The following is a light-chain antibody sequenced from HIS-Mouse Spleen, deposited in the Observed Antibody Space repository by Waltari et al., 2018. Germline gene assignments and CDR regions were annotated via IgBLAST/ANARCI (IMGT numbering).Light chain of an antibody. Sequence: QSALTQPASVSGSPGQSITISCTGTSSDVGGYNYVSWYQQHPGNAPKLMIYDVSNRPAGLSSRFAGSKACNTASLTISGLQAEDEADYYCSSYTSSSTLIGGGTKLTVL. CDR1: SSDVGGYNY. J-gene: IGLJ2*01. CDR3: SSYTSSSTL. V-gene: IGLV2-14*03. CDR2: DVS.